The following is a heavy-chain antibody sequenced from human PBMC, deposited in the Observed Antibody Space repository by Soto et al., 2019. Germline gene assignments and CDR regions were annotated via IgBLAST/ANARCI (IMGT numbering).Heavy chain of an antibody. Sequence: GGSLRLSCAASGFIVSVNYMSWVRQAPGKGLEWVSVIYGGGTTNYADSVKGRFIISRDNPKNTLFLQMNSLRVEDTAVYYCARDGYGFGKGYYLDHWGQGTLVTVSS. CDR2: IYGGGTT. CDR1: GFIVSVNY. D-gene: IGHD5-18*01. J-gene: IGHJ4*02. V-gene: IGHV3-66*01. CDR3: ARDGYGFGKGYYLDH.